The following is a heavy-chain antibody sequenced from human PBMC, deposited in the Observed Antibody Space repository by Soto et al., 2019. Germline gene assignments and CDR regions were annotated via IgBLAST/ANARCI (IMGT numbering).Heavy chain of an antibody. J-gene: IGHJ4*02. D-gene: IGHD2-21*02. V-gene: IGHV3-23*01. CDR3: AKKRVTGSWERDFDY. CDR1: GFTFRSYA. Sequence: EVQLLESGGGLVQPGGSLRLSCAASGFTFRSYAMTWVRQAPGKGLEWVSVISGSGGVTYYADSVKGRFTISRDNSKNTLYLQMDSLRAEDTAVYYCAKKRVTGSWERDFDYWGQGTLVAVSS. CDR2: ISGSGGVT.